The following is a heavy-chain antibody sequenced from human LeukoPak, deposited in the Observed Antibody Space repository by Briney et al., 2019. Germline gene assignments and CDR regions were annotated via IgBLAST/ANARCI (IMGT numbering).Heavy chain of an antibody. CDR3: ARLAHYYDSSEPCEP. CDR2: IDPSDSYT. J-gene: IGHJ5*02. D-gene: IGHD3-22*01. V-gene: IGHV5-10-1*01. CDR1: GYSFTSYW. Sequence: GESLKISCQGSGYSFTSYWISWVRQMPGKGLEWMGRIDPSDSYTNYSPSFQGHVTISADKSISTAYLQWSSLKASDTAMYYCARLAHYYDSSEPCEPWGQGTLVTVSS.